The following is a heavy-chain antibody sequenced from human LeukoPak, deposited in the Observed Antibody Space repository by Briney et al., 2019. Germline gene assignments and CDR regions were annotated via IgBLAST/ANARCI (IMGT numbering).Heavy chain of an antibody. J-gene: IGHJ6*02. CDR1: GGTFSSYA. V-gene: IGHV1-69*13. CDR3: ARGMSYYDSSGYYRYYYYGMDV. Sequence: GASVKVSCKASGGTFSSYAISWVRQAPGQGLEWMGGIIPIFGTANYAQKFQGRVTITADESTSTAYMELSSLRSEDTAVYYCARGMSYYDSSGYYRYYYYGMDVWGQGTTVTVSS. D-gene: IGHD3-22*01. CDR2: IIPIFGTA.